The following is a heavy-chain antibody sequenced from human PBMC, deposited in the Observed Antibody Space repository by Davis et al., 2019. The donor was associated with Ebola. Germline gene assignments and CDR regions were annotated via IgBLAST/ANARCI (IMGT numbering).Heavy chain of an antibody. CDR3: ASWDAFDI. Sequence: PSETLSLTCTVSGGSVSSGSHYWSWLRQPPGKGLEWIGYIYYTGSTNYNPSLKSRVTISVDTSKNQFSLKLSSVTAADTAMYYCASWDAFDIWGQGTMVTVSS. V-gene: IGHV4-61*01. J-gene: IGHJ3*02. CDR2: IYYTGST. CDR1: GGSVSSGSHY.